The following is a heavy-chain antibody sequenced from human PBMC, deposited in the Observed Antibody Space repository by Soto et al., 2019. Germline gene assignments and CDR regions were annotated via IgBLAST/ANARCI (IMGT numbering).Heavy chain of an antibody. D-gene: IGHD1-26*01. CDR1: GGSISSDNW. CDR2: IYHSGST. V-gene: IGHV4-4*02. Sequence: PSETLSLTCTVSGGSISSDNWWSWVRQPPGKGLEWIGEIYHSGSTNYNPSLKSRVTISVDKSKNQFSLRLSSVTAADTAVYFWGRGENSVSPAINGSAPGGKETLVTFP. CDR3: GRGENSVSPAINGSAP. J-gene: IGHJ5*02.